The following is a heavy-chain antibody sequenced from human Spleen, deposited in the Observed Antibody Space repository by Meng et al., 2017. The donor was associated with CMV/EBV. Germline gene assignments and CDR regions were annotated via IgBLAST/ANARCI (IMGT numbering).Heavy chain of an antibody. CDR1: GFTFSDYA. J-gene: IGHJ5*02. D-gene: IGHD6-13*01. CDR2: ISYDGSNK. CDR3: AKVGSVQQLYRWFDP. V-gene: IGHV3-30*04. Sequence: GGSLRLSCAASGFTFSDYAMHWVRQAPGKGLEWVAVISYDGSNKYYTDSVKGRFTISRDNSKNTLYLQVNSLRVEDTAVYYCAKVGSVQQLYRWFDPWGQGTLVTVSS.